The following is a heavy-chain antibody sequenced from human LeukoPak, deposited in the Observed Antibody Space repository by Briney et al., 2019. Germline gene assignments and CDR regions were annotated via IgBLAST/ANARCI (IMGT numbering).Heavy chain of an antibody. CDR2: LYSDGNT. D-gene: IGHD1-14*01. CDR1: GFTVITND. CDR3: ARGVEPLAANTLAY. J-gene: IGHJ4*02. V-gene: IGHV3-53*01. Sequence: GGSLRLSCAASGFTVITNDMTWVRPAPGKGLEWVSVLYSDGNTKYADSVQGRFTISRDNSKNTLYLEMNSLSPDDTAVYYCARGVEPLAANTLAYWGQGTLVTVSS.